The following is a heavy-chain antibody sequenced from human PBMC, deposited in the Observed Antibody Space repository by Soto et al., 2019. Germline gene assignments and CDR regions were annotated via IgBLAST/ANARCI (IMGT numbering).Heavy chain of an antibody. J-gene: IGHJ6*02. Sequence: SETLSLTCTVSGGSVSSGSYYWSWIRQPPGKGLEWIGYIYYSGSTNYNPSLKSRVTISVDTSKNQFSLKLSSVTAADTAVYYCARALDAAGMDVWGQGTTVTVSS. V-gene: IGHV4-61*01. D-gene: IGHD3-9*01. CDR3: ARALDAAGMDV. CDR2: IYYSGST. CDR1: GGSVSSGSYY.